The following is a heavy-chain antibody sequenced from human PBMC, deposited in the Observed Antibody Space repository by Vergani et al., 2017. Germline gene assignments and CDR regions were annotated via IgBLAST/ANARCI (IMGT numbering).Heavy chain of an antibody. CDR3: ATPQTVTTGGMEV. D-gene: IGHD4-17*01. CDR1: GYTITDHY. V-gene: IGHV1-69-2*01. Sequence: EVQLVQSGAEVKKPGATMKISCKVSGYTITDHYMHWVKQAPGKGLEWMGLVDPEDGETIYAEKFKGRVTIAADTSTDTAHLELSSLRSEDTAVYHCATPQTVTTGGMEVWGQGTTVIVSS. J-gene: IGHJ6*02. CDR2: VDPEDGET.